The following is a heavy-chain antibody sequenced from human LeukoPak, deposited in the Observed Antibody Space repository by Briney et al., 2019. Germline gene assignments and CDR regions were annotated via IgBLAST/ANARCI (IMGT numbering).Heavy chain of an antibody. V-gene: IGHV4-34*01. CDR2: INHSGST. CDR3: ARGWYGPPIYYYYYYGMDV. Sequence: SETLSLTCAVYGGSFSGYYWSWIRQPPGKGLEWIGEINHSGSTNYNPSLKSRVTISVDTSKNQFSLKLSSVTAVDTAVYYCARGWYGPPIYYYYYYGMDVWGQGTTVTVSS. D-gene: IGHD3-10*01. J-gene: IGHJ6*02. CDR1: GGSFSGYY.